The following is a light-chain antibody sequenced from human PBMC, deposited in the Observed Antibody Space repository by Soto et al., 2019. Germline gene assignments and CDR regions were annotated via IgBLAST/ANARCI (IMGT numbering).Light chain of an antibody. CDR3: QQCRNWPLT. J-gene: IGKJ4*01. Sequence: EIVMTQSPATLSVSPGEGATLSCKASQNVYNNLAWYQQRPGQPPRLLIYDASTRATGISARFSGSGYGTDFTPTISSLQSEDFALSFCQQCRNWPLTFGGGTKVDIK. CDR2: DAS. V-gene: IGKV3-15*01. CDR1: QNVYNN.